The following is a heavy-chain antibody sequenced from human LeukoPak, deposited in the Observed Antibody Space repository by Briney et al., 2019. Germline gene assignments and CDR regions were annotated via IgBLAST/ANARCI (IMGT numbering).Heavy chain of an antibody. Sequence: GGSLRLSCAASGFTFSSYWMHWVRQAPGKGLVWVSRINSDGSSTSYADSVKGQFTISRDNAKNTLYLQMNSLRAEDTAVYYCARTLISAARDYYYYYMDVWGKGTTVTISS. D-gene: IGHD2-15*01. CDR3: ARTLISAARDYYYYYMDV. CDR1: GFTFSSYW. J-gene: IGHJ6*03. V-gene: IGHV3-74*01. CDR2: INSDGSST.